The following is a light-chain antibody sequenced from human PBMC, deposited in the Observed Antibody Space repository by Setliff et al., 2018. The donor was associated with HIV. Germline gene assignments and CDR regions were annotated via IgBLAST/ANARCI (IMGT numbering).Light chain of an antibody. J-gene: IGLJ1*01. V-gene: IGLV2-23*02. Sequence: QSALTQPASVSGSPEQSITISCTGTSSDVGNYNLVSWYQQHPGKAPKLMIYEVSKRPSGVSNRFSGSKSGNTASLTISGLQAEDEADYYCCSYAGSSTYVFGTGTKVTVL. CDR3: CSYAGSSTYV. CDR1: SSDVGNYNL. CDR2: EVS.